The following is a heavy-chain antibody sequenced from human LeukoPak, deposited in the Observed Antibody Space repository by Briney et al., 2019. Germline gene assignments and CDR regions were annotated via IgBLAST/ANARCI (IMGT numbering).Heavy chain of an antibody. J-gene: IGHJ6*02. V-gene: IGHV3-23*01. D-gene: IGHD1-26*01. CDR3: AKDRSGTYFGTMDI. Sequence: GGSLRLSCEASGFAFSSYAVNWVRQIPGKGLEWVSFISDSGGTTYYTDSVQGRFTISRDKSKNTLYLQMNSLRAEDTAVYYCAKDRSGTYFGTMDIWGQGTTVTVSS. CDR1: GFAFSSYA. CDR2: ISDSGGTT.